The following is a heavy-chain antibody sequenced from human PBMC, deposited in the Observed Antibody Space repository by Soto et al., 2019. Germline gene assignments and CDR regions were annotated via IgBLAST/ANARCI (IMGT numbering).Heavy chain of an antibody. V-gene: IGHV3-30-3*01. CDR2: ISYDGSSK. CDR1: GFTFSIYA. D-gene: IGHD6-19*01. J-gene: IGHJ3*02. Sequence: QVQLVESWGGVVQPGRALRHSCAAAGFTFSIYAMHWVRQAPGKGPEWVAVISYDGSSKTYADSVKGQFTISRDNSKNCLFLQMNNLRPEDTAVYYCARRNSDYSSVWYDAFDIWGQGTMVTVSS. CDR3: ARRNSDYSSVWYDAFDI.